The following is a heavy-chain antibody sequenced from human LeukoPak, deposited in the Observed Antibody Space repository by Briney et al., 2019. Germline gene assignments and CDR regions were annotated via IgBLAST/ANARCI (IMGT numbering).Heavy chain of an antibody. CDR2: MNPNSGNT. D-gene: IGHD6-13*01. J-gene: IGHJ5*02. Sequence: ASVEVSCKASGYTFTSYDINWVRQATGQGLEWMGWMNPNSGNTGYAQKFQGRVTMTRDMSTSTVYMELSSLRSEDTAVYYCARDRPGIAAAGSEDWFDPWGQGTLVTVSS. V-gene: IGHV1-8*02. CDR3: ARDRPGIAAAGSEDWFDP. CDR1: GYTFTSYD.